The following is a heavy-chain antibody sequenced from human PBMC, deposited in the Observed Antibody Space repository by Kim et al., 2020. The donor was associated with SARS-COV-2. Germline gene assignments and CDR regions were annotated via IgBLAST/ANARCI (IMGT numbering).Heavy chain of an antibody. J-gene: IGHJ4*02. Sequence: DSVKGRFTISRDNAKNSLYLQMNSLRAEDTALYYCAKDIEVLGLSHLFDYWGQGTLVTVSS. D-gene: IGHD3-16*01. V-gene: IGHV3-9*01. CDR3: AKDIEVLGLSHLFDY.